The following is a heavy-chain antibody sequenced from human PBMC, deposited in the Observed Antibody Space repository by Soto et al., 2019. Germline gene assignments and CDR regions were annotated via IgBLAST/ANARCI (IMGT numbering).Heavy chain of an antibody. CDR1: GGSISSYY. D-gene: IGHD3-10*01. CDR2: IYYSGST. J-gene: IGHJ6*02. V-gene: IGHV4-59*08. CDR3: ARFRITMVRGAALAYYYGMDV. Sequence: PSETLSLTCTVSGGSISSYYWSWIRQPPGKGLEWIGYIYYSGSTNYNPSLKSRVTISVDTSKNQFSLKLSSVTAADTAVYYCARFRITMVRGAALAYYYGMDVWGQGTTVTVSS.